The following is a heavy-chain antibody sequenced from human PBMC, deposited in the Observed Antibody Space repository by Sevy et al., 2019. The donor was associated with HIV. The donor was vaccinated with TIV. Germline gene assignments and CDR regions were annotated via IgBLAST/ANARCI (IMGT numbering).Heavy chain of an antibody. Sequence: GGSLRLSCAASGFTFSSYTVSWVRQAPGKGLEWVSSISSSSSCIYYADSLKGRFTISRDNAKNSLHLQMNSLRAEDTAVYFCARTYYDSSGLFYLDYWGQGTLVTVSS. J-gene: IGHJ4*02. CDR2: ISSSSSCI. CDR1: GFTFSSYT. V-gene: IGHV3-21*01. D-gene: IGHD3-22*01. CDR3: ARTYYDSSGLFYLDY.